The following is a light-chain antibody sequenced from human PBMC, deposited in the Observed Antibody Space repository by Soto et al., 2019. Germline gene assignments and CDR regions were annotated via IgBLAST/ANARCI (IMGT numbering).Light chain of an antibody. V-gene: IGLV2-14*01. CDR1: SSDVGVYDY. CDR2: EVS. CDR3: SSYASSSTQV. J-gene: IGLJ2*01. Sequence: QSVLTQPASVSGSPGQSITISCTGTSSDVGVYDYVSWYQQHPGKAPKLMIFEVSHRPSGISNRFSGSKSGNTASLTISGLQAEDEADYYCSSYASSSTQVFGGGTKVTVL.